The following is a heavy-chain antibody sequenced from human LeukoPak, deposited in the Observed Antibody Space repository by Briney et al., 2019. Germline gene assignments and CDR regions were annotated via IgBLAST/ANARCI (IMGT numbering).Heavy chain of an antibody. D-gene: IGHD3-3*01. CDR3: ARGRNYDFWSGFSNWFDP. CDR1: GGSFSGYY. J-gene: IGHJ5*02. CDR2: INHSGST. V-gene: IGHV4-34*01. Sequence: SETLSLTCAVYGGSFSGYYWSWLRQPPGKGLEWIGEINHSGSTNYNPSLKSRVTISVDTSKNQFSLKLSSVTAADTAVYYCARGRNYDFWSGFSNWFDPWGQGTLVTVSS.